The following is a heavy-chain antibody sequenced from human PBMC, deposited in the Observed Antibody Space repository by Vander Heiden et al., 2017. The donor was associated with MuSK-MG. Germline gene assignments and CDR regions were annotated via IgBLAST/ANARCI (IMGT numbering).Heavy chain of an antibody. CDR1: GFTFSNAW. CDR2: IKRKTDGGTT. Sequence: EVQLVESGGGLVKPGGSLRLSCAASGFTFSNAWMSWVRQVPGKGLEWVGRIKRKTDGGTTDYAAPVKGRFTISRDDSKNTRDLQMNSLKTEDTAVYYCTCRDGSGSYYNETGGYWGEGTRVTVSS. CDR3: TCRDGSGSYYNETGGY. D-gene: IGHD3-10*01. V-gene: IGHV3-15*01. J-gene: IGHJ4*02.